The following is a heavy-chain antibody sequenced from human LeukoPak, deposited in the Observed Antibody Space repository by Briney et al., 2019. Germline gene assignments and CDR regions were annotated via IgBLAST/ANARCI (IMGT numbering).Heavy chain of an antibody. CDR2: IWYDGSTK. CDR3: ARSQSSSLIDY. J-gene: IGHJ4*02. D-gene: IGHD6-13*01. CDR1: GFPFSTYG. Sequence: GGSLRLSCAASGFPFSTYGMHWVRQAPGKGLEWVAVIWYDGSTKYYADSVKGRFTISRDNSKNTLYLQMNSLRAEDTAVYFCARSQSSSLIDYWGLGTLVTVSS. V-gene: IGHV3-33*01.